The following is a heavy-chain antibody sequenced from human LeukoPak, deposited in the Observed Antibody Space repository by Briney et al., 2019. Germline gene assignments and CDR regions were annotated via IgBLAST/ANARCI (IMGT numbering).Heavy chain of an antibody. D-gene: IGHD6-19*01. CDR3: AKDPSSGWYRWSMDV. CDR2: MSNDGDNK. CDR1: GFSFSSHG. Sequence: GSSLRLSCEASGFSFSSHGMHWVRQAPGKGLEWLALMSNDGDNKDYADSVRGRFTISRDNSKNTLYLQMNSLTTEDTALYYCAKDPSSGWYRWSMDVWGQGTTVTVSS. V-gene: IGHV3-30*18. J-gene: IGHJ6*02.